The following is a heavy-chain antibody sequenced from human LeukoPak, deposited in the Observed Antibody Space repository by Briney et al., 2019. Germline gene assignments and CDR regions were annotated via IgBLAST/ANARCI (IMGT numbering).Heavy chain of an antibody. V-gene: IGHV3-72*01. CDR1: GFSFSDHY. D-gene: IGHD1-26*01. Sequence: GSLRLSCTASGFSFSDHYIDWVRQAPGKGLEWVGRTGNKADGHTIEYAASVRGRFIISREDSSNSLYLQMNSLKTEDTAVYYCTRGYSGISVYAFDIWGPGTMVTVSS. CDR2: TGNKADGHTI. J-gene: IGHJ3*02. CDR3: TRGYSGISVYAFDI.